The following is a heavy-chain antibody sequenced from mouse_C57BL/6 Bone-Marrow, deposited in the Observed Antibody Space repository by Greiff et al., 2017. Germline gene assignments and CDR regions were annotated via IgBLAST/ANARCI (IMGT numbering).Heavy chain of an antibody. CDR3: ARVGLCYWYFDV. V-gene: IGHV1-63*01. J-gene: IGHJ1*03. D-gene: IGHD4-1*01. Sequence: QVQLQQSGAELVRPGTSVKMSCKASGYTFTNYWIGWAKQRPGHGLGWIGDIYPGGGYPKYNEKFKGKATLTADKSSSTAYMQFSSLTSEDSAIYYCARVGLCYWYFDVWGTGTTVTVSS. CDR2: IYPGGGYP. CDR1: GYTFTNYW.